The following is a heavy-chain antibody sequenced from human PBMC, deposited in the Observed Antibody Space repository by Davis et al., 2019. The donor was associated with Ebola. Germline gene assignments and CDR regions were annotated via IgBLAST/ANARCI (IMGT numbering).Heavy chain of an antibody. D-gene: IGHD1-20*01. CDR2: IYYSGST. V-gene: IGHV4-61*01. CDR1: GGSISSSSYY. CDR3: ARVNWNYNYGMDV. Sequence: PSETLSLTCTVSGGSISSSSYYWSWIRQPPGKGLEWIGYIYYSGSTNYNPSLKSRVTISVDTSKNQFSLKLSSVTAADTAVYYCARVNWNYNYGMDVWGQGTTVTVSS. J-gene: IGHJ6*02.